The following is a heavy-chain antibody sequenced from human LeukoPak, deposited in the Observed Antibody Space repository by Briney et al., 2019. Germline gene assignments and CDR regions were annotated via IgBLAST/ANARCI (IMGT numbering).Heavy chain of an antibody. Sequence: SSETLSLTCAVYGGSFSGYYWSWIRQPPGKGLEWIGEINHSGSTNYNPSLKSRVTISVDTSKNQFSLKLSSVTAADTAVYYCASRAGGTFEYWGQGALVTVSS. CDR1: GGSFSGYY. CDR3: ASRAGGTFEY. V-gene: IGHV4-34*01. J-gene: IGHJ4*02. D-gene: IGHD3-16*01. CDR2: INHSGST.